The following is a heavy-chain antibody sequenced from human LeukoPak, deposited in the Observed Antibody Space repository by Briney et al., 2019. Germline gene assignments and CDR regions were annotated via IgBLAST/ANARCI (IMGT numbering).Heavy chain of an antibody. D-gene: IGHD3-10*01. CDR2: ISGDGGST. CDR1: GFTFSSYE. Sequence: GGSLRLSCAASGFTFSSYEMNWVRQAPGKGLEWVSLISGDGGSTYYADSVKGRFTISRDNSKNSLYLQMNSLRTEDTALYYCAKSSYITMVRGELYYWGQGTLVTVSS. CDR3: AKSSYITMVRGELYY. V-gene: IGHV3-43*02. J-gene: IGHJ4*02.